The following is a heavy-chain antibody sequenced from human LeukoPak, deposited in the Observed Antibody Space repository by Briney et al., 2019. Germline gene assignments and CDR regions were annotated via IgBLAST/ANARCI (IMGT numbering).Heavy chain of an antibody. Sequence: SQTLSLTCTVSGGSISSGSYYWSWIRQPAGKGLEWFGRIYTSGSTNYNPSLKSRVTISVDTSKNQFSLKLSSVTAADTAVYYCARLLIVYGDDAFDIWGQGTMVTVSS. V-gene: IGHV4-61*02. CDR1: GGSISSGSYY. CDR2: IYTSGST. J-gene: IGHJ3*02. D-gene: IGHD4-17*01. CDR3: ARLLIVYGDDAFDI.